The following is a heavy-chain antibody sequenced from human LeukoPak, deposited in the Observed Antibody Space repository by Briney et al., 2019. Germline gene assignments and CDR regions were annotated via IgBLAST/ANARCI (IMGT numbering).Heavy chain of an antibody. J-gene: IGHJ4*02. V-gene: IGHV3-23*01. CDR1: GFTFSSHG. Sequence: GGTLRLSCAASGFTFSSHGMSWVRQALGKGLEWVSTISGSGDNTYYADSVKGRFTISRDNSKNTLYLQMNSLRAEDTAVYYCAKVTYGSGTYGAFDYWGQGTLVTVSS. CDR2: ISGSGDNT. D-gene: IGHD3-10*01. CDR3: AKVTYGSGTYGAFDY.